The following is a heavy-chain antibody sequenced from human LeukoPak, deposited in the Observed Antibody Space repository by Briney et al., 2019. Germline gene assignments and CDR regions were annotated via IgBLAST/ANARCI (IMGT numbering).Heavy chain of an antibody. V-gene: IGHV3-23*01. CDR3: AKRYDFWSGSFNYYNMDV. Sequence: GGSLRLSCVGSGFSFSSYAMSWVRQAPGKGLEWVSGIRGSGGNTYYADSIKGRFTISRDNSKNTLYLQMNSLRAEDTAVYYCAKRYDFWSGSFNYYNMDVWGQGTTVTVSS. D-gene: IGHD3-3*01. CDR1: GFSFSSYA. CDR2: IRGSGGNT. J-gene: IGHJ6*02.